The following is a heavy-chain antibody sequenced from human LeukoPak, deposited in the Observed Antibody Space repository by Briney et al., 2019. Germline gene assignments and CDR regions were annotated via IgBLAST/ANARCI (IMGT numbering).Heavy chain of an antibody. CDR2: ISYDGSNK. CDR3: ARDGPLITIFGYFDY. CDR1: GFTFSSYV. D-gene: IGHD3-3*01. V-gene: IGHV3-30*04. J-gene: IGHJ4*02. Sequence: GRSLRLSCADSGFTFSSYVMHWDRQAPGKGLEWVAVISYDGSNKYYADSVKGRFTISRDNSKNTLYLQMNSLSAEDTALYYCARDGPLITIFGYFDYWGQGTLVSVSS.